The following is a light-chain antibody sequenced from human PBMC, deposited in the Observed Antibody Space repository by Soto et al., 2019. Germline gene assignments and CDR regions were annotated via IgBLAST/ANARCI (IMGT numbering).Light chain of an antibody. CDR2: DAS. CDR3: QQRSSWPLT. Sequence: EIVLTQSPATLSLSPRERAALSCRASQSVSSYLAWYQQKPGQAPRLLIYDASNRATGIPARFSGSGSGTDFTLTISGLQSEDFAVYYGQQRSSWPLTGGGGTKGDIK. CDR1: QSVSSY. V-gene: IGKV3-11*01. J-gene: IGKJ4*01.